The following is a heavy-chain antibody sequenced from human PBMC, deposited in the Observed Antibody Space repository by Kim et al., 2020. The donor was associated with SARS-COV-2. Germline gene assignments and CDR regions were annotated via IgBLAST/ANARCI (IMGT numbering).Heavy chain of an antibody. D-gene: IGHD2-15*01. V-gene: IGHV3-7*01. CDR1: GFTFSSHW. CDR3: ARDGVDPGLYFDY. J-gene: IGHJ4*02. CDR2: INQGGSET. Sequence: GGSLRLSCAASGFTFSSHWMSWVRQAPGKGLEWVANINQGGSETYYVDSVKGRFTISRDNTKNSLYLQMYSLRAEDTAVYYCARDGVDPGLYFDYWGQGTLVTVSS.